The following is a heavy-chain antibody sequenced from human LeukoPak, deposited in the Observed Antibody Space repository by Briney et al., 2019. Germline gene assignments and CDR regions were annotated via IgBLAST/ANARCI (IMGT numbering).Heavy chain of an antibody. V-gene: IGHV3-64*01. CDR3: ARAITGNWNDNGYFDY. CDR1: GFTSSNYG. Sequence: PGGSLRLSCAASGFTSSNYGMHWVRQAPGEGLEYVSGINYNGGSTYYANSVKGRFTVSRDNSKNTLYLQVGSLTTEDMAVYYCARAITGNWNDNGYFDYWGQGTLVTVSS. J-gene: IGHJ4*02. CDR2: INYNGGST. D-gene: IGHD1-20*01.